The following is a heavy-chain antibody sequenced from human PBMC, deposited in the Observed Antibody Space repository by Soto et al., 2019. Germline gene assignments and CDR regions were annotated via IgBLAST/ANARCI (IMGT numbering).Heavy chain of an antibody. CDR3: AKCRSDIVVVRNYYYGMDV. CDR2: ISGSGGST. CDR1: GFTFSSYA. D-gene: IGHD2-2*01. V-gene: IGHV3-23*01. J-gene: IGHJ6*02. Sequence: EVQLLESGGGLVQPGRSLRLSCAASGFTFSSYAMSWVRQAPGKGLEWVSAISGSGGSTYYADSVKGRFTISRDNSKNTLYLQMNSLRAEDTAVYYCAKCRSDIVVVRNYYYGMDVWGQGTTVTVSS.